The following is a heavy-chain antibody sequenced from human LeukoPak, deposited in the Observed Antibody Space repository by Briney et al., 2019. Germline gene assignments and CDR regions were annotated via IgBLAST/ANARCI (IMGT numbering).Heavy chain of an antibody. D-gene: IGHD2-15*01. J-gene: IGHJ6*04. Sequence: SETLSHTCAVSGYSISSGYYWGWIRPPPGKGLEWIGSIYHSGSTYYNPSLKSRVTISVDTSKNQFSLKLSSVTAADTAVYYCARDILVVVAATDYYGMDVWGKGTTVTVSS. CDR1: GYSISSGYY. V-gene: IGHV4-38-2*02. CDR3: ARDILVVVAATDYYGMDV. CDR2: IYHSGST.